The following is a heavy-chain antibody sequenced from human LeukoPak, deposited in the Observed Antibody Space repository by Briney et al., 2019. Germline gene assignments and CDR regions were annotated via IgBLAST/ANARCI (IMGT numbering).Heavy chain of an antibody. Sequence: GGSLRLSCAASGFTFSAYWMSWLRQAPGRGLEWVASIKQDGGEKYYVDSVMGRFTISKDNAKNSLYLQMNSLRVEDTAVYYCARDMHSSYEYWGQGTLVSVSS. D-gene: IGHD2-2*01. CDR2: IKQDGGEK. J-gene: IGHJ4*02. V-gene: IGHV3-7*05. CDR1: GFTFSAYW. CDR3: ARDMHSSYEY.